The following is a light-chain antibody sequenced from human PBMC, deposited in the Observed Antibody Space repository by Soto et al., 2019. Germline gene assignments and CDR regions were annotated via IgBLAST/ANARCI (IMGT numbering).Light chain of an antibody. J-gene: IGKJ5*01. Sequence: EIVLTQSPATLSAFPGDRVTLSCRASQALNTRLAWYQQKPGQAPRLLIYDVSNRAAGIPARFSGSGSGTDFTLTISSLEPEDFAVYYCQQRGNWPLVTFGQGTRLEIK. V-gene: IGKV3-11*01. CDR3: QQRGNWPLVT. CDR1: QALNTR. CDR2: DVS.